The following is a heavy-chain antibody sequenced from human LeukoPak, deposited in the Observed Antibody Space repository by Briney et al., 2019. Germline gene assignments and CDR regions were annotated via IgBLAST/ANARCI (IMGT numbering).Heavy chain of an antibody. D-gene: IGHD3-10*01. V-gene: IGHV3-30*02. J-gene: IGHJ4*02. CDR2: IRYDATNQ. CDR1: GFTFSDYG. CDR3: AKDPGGSGSYPGH. Sequence: PGGSLRLSCAASGFTFSDYGMHWVRQAPGKGLEWLAFIRYDATNQYYADSVKGRFTISRDNSRNTLYLQMNSLRPEDTAVYYCAKDPGGSGSYPGHWGQGTLVTVSS.